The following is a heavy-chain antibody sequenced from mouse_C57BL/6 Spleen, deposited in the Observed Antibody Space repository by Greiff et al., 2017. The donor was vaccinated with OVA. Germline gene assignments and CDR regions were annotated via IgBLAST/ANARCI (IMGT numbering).Heavy chain of an antibody. J-gene: IGHJ3*01. CDR2: IYPSDSET. CDR3: AREKGDYYGSSYWFAY. D-gene: IGHD1-1*01. CDR1: GYTFTSYW. Sequence: QVQLQQPGAELVRPGSSVKLSCKASGYTFTSYWMDWVKQRPGQGLERIGNIYPSDSETHYNQKFKDKATLTVDKSSSTAYMQLSSLTSEDSAVYYCAREKGDYYGSSYWFAYWGQGTLVTVSA. V-gene: IGHV1-61*01.